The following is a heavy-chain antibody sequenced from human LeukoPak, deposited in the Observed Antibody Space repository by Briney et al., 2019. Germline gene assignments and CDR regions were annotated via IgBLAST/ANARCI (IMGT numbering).Heavy chain of an antibody. J-gene: IGHJ4*02. D-gene: IGHD6-13*01. CDR1: GGSISSGSYY. Sequence: PSETLSLTCTVSGGSISSGSYYWSWIRQPAGKGLEWIGRIYTSGSTNYNPSLKSRVTISVDTSKNQFSLKLSSVTAADTAVYYCARWVRALQLADYWDQGTLVTVSS. V-gene: IGHV4-61*02. CDR2: IYTSGST. CDR3: ARWVRALQLADY.